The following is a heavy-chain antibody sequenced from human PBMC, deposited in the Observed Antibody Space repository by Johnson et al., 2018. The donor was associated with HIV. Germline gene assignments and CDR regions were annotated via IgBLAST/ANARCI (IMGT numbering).Heavy chain of an antibody. CDR1: GFTFSSYG. Sequence: QVLLVESGGGVVQPGGSLRLSCAASGFTFSSYGMHWVRQAPGKGLEWVAFIRYDGSNKYYADSVKGRFTISRDNSKNTLYLQMNSLRIEDTGVYYCAKAYCPGCDAFDIWGQGTMVTVSS. CDR3: AKAYCPGCDAFDI. V-gene: IGHV3-30*02. D-gene: IGHD2-21*01. CDR2: IRYDGSNK. J-gene: IGHJ3*02.